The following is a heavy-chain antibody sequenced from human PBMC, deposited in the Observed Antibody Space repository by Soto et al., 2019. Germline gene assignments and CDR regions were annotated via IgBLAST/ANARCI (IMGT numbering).Heavy chain of an antibody. D-gene: IGHD3-3*01. Sequence: PGGSLRLSCAASGFTVSSNYMSWVRQAPGKGLEWVSVIYSGGSTYYADSVKGRFTISRHNSKNTLYLQMNSLRAEDTAVYYCARVTTYYDFWSGYPGPNYYYYMDVWGKGTTVTVSS. CDR1: GFTVSSNY. J-gene: IGHJ6*03. CDR3: ARVTTYYDFWSGYPGPNYYYYMDV. V-gene: IGHV3-53*04. CDR2: IYSGGST.